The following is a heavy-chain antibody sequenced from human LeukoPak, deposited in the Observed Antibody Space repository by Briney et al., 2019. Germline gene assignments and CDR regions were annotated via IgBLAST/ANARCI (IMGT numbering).Heavy chain of an antibody. D-gene: IGHD5-12*01. V-gene: IGHV1-18*01. J-gene: IGHJ4*01. CDR1: GYTFTSYG. CDR3: ARVYYYQGGYDFDY. CDR2: ISAYNGNT. Sequence: ASVKVSCKAPGYTFTSYGISWVRQAPGQGLEWMGWISAYNGNTNYAQKLQGRVTMTTDTSTSTAYMELRSLRSDDTAVYYCARVYYYQGGYDFDYWGQGTLVTVSS.